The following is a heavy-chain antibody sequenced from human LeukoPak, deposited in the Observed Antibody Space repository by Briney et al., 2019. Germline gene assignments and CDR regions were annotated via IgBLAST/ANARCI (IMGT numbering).Heavy chain of an antibody. CDR2: IWYDGSNK. CDR1: GFIFTNYG. V-gene: IGHV3-33*01. D-gene: IGHD2-8*01. Sequence: PGGSLRLACAASGFIFTNYGMHWVRQAPGKGLEWVAVIWYDGSNKYYADSVKGRFTISRDSSKNTLYLQMNSLRAEDTAVYYCARVLYWGQGTLVTVSS. CDR3: ARVLY. J-gene: IGHJ4*02.